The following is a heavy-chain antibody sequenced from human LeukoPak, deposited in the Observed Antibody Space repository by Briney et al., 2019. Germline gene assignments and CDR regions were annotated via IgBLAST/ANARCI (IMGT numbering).Heavy chain of an antibody. V-gene: IGHV3-21*01. J-gene: IGHJ4*02. CDR2: ISSSSSYI. D-gene: IGHD3-10*01. Sequence: GGSLRLSCAASGFTFSSYSMNWVRQAPGKGLEWVSSISSSSSYIYYADSVKGRFTISRDNAKNSLYLQMNSLRAEDTAVYYCARGDTMVRGLINPFDYWGQGTLVTVSS. CDR3: ARGDTMVRGLINPFDY. CDR1: GFTFSSYS.